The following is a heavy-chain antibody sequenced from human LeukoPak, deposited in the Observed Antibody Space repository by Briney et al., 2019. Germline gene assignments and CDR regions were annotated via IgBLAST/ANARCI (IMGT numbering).Heavy chain of an antibody. CDR3: ATHSPNSHGDYWYY. CDR2: IHYSGRT. CDR1: GDSIRSSGYY. D-gene: IGHD4-17*01. J-gene: IGHJ4*02. Sequence: PSETLSLTCIVSGDSIRSSGYYWGWLRQPPGKGLEWIGYIHYSGRTNYNPFLKSLAAISVDTSKNQISLKLSSGTAADTAVYYCATHSPNSHGDYWYYWGQGTLVTVSS. V-gene: IGHV4-61*05.